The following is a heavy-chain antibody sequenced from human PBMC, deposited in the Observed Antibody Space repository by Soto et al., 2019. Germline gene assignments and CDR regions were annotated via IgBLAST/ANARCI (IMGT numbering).Heavy chain of an antibody. CDR2: INAGNGNT. CDR1: GYTFTSYA. CDR3: ARDTGYSGSSGWFDY. J-gene: IGHJ4*02. D-gene: IGHD1-26*01. Sequence: GASVKVSCKASGYTFTSYAMHWVRQAPGQRLEWMGWINAGNGNTKYSQKFQGRVTITRDTSASTAYMELSSLRSEDTAVYYCARDTGYSGSSGWFDYWGQGTLVTVSS. V-gene: IGHV1-3*01.